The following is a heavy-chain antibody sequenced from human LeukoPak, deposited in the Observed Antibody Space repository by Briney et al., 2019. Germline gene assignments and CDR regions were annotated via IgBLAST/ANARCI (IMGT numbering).Heavy chain of an antibody. J-gene: IGHJ6*03. CDR1: GGTFSSYA. CDR2: IIPIFGTA. Sequence: SVKVSCKASGGTFSSYAISWVRQAPGQGLEWMGGIIPIFGTANYAQKFQGRVTITTDESTSTAYMELSSLRSEDTAVYYCARDGERGGSYYYYYYMDVWGKGTTVTVSS. CDR3: ARDGERGGSYYYYYYMDV. V-gene: IGHV1-69*05. D-gene: IGHD1-26*01.